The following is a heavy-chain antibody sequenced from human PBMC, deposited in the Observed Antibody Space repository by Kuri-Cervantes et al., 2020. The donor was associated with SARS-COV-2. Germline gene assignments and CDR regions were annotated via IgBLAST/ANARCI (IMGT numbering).Heavy chain of an antibody. CDR3: ARALWSGYCTFDI. CDR1: GGSISSYY. Sequence: GSLRLSCTVSGGSISSYYWSWIRQPPEKGLEWIGYIYYSGSTNYNPSLKSRVTISVDTSKNQFSLKLSSVTAADTAVYYCARALWSGYCTFDIWGQGTMVTVSS. V-gene: IGHV4-59*01. CDR2: IYYSGST. J-gene: IGHJ3*02. D-gene: IGHD3-3*01.